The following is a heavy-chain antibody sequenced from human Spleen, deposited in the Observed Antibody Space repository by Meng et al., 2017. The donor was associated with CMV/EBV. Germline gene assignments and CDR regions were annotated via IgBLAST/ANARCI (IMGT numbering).Heavy chain of an antibody. J-gene: IGHJ5*02. CDR2: IYYSGST. V-gene: IGHV4-39*07. CDR1: GYISSSSYY. Sequence: GYISSSSYYWGWIRQPPGKGLEWIGSIYYSGSTYYNPSLKSRVTISVDTSKNQFSLKLSSVTAADTAVYYCARVGVTIFGVENWFDPWGQGTLVTVSS. D-gene: IGHD3-3*01. CDR3: ARVGVTIFGVENWFDP.